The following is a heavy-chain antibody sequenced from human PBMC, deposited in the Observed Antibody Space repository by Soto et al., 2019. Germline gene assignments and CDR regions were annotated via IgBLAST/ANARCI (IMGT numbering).Heavy chain of an antibody. CDR2: ISSSSSTI. V-gene: IGHV3-48*02. D-gene: IGHD1-26*01. CDR3: ASSYPTFEYFQH. J-gene: IGHJ1*01. Sequence: EVQLVESGGGLVQPGGSLRLSCAASGFTFSSYSMNWVRQAPGKGLEWVSYISSSSSTIYYADSVKGRFTLSRDNAKNSLYMQMNSLRDEDTAVYDCASSYPTFEYFQHWGQGTLVSVSS. CDR1: GFTFSSYS.